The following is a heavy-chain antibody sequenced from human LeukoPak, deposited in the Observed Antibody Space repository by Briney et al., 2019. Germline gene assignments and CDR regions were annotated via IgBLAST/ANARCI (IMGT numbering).Heavy chain of an antibody. V-gene: IGHV3-74*01. CDR2: INSDGSST. Sequence: PGGSLRLSCAASGFTFSSYWMHWVRQAPGKGLVWVSRINSDGSSTSYADSVKGRFTISRDNAKNTLYLQMNSLRAEDTAVYYCASRDSSGYDSPSQASIWGQGTMVTVSS. J-gene: IGHJ3*02. CDR1: GFTFSSYW. CDR3: ASRDSSGYDSPSQASI. D-gene: IGHD3-22*01.